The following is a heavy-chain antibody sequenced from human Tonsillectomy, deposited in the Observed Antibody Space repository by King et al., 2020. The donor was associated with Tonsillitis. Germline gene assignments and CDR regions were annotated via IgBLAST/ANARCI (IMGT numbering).Heavy chain of an antibody. CDR3: ARVGSGWYRATFDI. J-gene: IGHJ3*02. CDR1: GFTFSNNA. CDR2: ISYDGSNK. V-gene: IGHV3-30-3*01. D-gene: IGHD6-19*01. Sequence: VQLVESGGGVVQPGRSLRLSCAASGFTFSNNAMHWVRQAPGKGLEWVAVISYDGSNKYYADSVKGRFTISRDNSKNTLYLQMNSLRAEDTAVYYCARVGSGWYRATFDIWDQGTMVTVSS.